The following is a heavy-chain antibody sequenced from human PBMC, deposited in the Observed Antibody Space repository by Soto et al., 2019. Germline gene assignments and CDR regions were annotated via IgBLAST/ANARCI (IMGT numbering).Heavy chain of an antibody. CDR2: IYGPEKT. V-gene: IGHV3-53*02. CDR1: GFSVTTNN. CDR3: VRGGYD. D-gene: IGHD2-15*01. Sequence: EVQLIETGGDLIQPGGSLRLSCAVSGFSVTTNNINWVRQAPGKGLEWVSIIYGPEKTYYADSVRGRFTVSRDNSKNTVYLQMDSLRTEDSALYYCVRGGYDWGKGTLVTVSS. J-gene: IGHJ4*02.